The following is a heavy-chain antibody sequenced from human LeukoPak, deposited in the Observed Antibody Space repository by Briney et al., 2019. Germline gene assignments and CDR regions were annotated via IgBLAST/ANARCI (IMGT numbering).Heavy chain of an antibody. V-gene: IGHV3-53*01. Sequence: PGGSLRLSCAASGFTVSSNYMSWVRQAPGKGLEWVSVIYSGGGTYYADSVKGRFTISRDNSKNTLDLQMNSLRAEDTAVYYCASGMTSRTYYGWLWGQGTLVTVSS. D-gene: IGHD1-26*01. J-gene: IGHJ4*02. CDR1: GFTVSSNY. CDR2: IYSGGGT. CDR3: ASGMTSRTYYGWL.